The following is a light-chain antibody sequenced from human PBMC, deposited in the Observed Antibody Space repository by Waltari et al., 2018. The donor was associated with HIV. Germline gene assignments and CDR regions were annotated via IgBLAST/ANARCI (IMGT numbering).Light chain of an antibody. J-gene: IGKJ3*01. CDR3: QQRSNWPPFT. V-gene: IGKV3-11*02. CDR1: QSVSSY. CDR2: DAS. Sequence: EIVLTQSPATLSLSPGERATLSCRASQSVSSYLAWYQQKPGQAPRLLIYDASNRATGIPARFSGRGSGRDFTLTISSLEPEDFAVYYCQQRSNWPPFTFGPGTKVDIK.